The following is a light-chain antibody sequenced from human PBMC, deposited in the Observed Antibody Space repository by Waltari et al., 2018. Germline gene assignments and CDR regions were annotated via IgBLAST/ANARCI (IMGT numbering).Light chain of an antibody. V-gene: IGLV2-23*02. Sequence: QSALTQPASVSGSPGQSITISCTGTSSDIESYKLVSWYQQHPGEAPKVIIYEDTKRPAGVSVLFSASKSGNTASLTIAGLQAEDEADYHCCSYVDSRTFVFGGGTRLTVL. CDR1: SSDIESYKL. CDR2: EDT. CDR3: CSYVDSRTFV. J-gene: IGLJ2*01.